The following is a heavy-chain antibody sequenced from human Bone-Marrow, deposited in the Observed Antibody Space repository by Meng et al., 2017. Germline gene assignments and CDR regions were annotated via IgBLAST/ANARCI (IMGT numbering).Heavy chain of an antibody. CDR2: ISYDGSNK. V-gene: IGHV3-30*04. Sequence: GESLKISCAASGYTFSSYAMHWVRQAPGKGLEWVAVISYDGSNKYYADSVKGRVTISRDNSKITLYLQMNSLRAEDTAVYYCASDLVATIWWVTNWFDPWGQGTLVTVSS. J-gene: IGHJ5*02. D-gene: IGHD5-12*01. CDR1: GYTFSSYA. CDR3: ASDLVATIWWVTNWFDP.